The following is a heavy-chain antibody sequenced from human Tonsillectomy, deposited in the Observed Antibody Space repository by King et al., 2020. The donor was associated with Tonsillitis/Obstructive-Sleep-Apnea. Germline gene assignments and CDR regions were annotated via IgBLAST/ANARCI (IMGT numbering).Heavy chain of an antibody. CDR3: AGKAEGYCSSTSCYNYYYYMDV. D-gene: IGHD2-2*02. CDR2: IIPILGIA. CDR1: GGSFSSYA. Sequence: VQLVQSGAEVKKPGSSVKVSCKASGGSFSSYAISWVRQAPGQGLEWMGRIIPILGIANYAQKFQGRVTIIADKSTSTAYMDLSSLRSEDTAVYYCAGKAEGYCSSTSCYNYYYYMDVWGKGTTVTVSS. V-gene: IGHV1-69*04. J-gene: IGHJ6*03.